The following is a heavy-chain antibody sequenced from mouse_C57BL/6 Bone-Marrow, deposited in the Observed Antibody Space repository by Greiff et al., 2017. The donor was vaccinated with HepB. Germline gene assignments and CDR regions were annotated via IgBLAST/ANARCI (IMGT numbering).Heavy chain of an antibody. CDR2: ISSGGSYT. D-gene: IGHD1-1*01. CDR1: GFTFSSYG. CDR3: ARRHYYGSPYYAMDY. Sequence: EVKVVESGGDLVKPGGSLKLSCAASGFTFSSYGMSWVRQTPDKRLEWVATISSGGSYTYYPDSVKGRFTISRDNAKNTLYLQMSSLKSEDTAMYYCARRHYYGSPYYAMDYWGQGTSVTVSS. J-gene: IGHJ4*01. V-gene: IGHV5-6*02.